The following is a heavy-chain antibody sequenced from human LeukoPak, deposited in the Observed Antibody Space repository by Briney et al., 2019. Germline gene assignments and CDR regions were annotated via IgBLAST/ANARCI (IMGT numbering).Heavy chain of an antibody. CDR2: IIPIFGTA. CDR3: ARTSPSRSADY. J-gene: IGHJ4*02. V-gene: IGHV1-69*13. Sequence: SVKVSCKTSGYTFTSYGIVWVRQAPGQGLEWMGGIIPIFGTANYAQKFQGRVTITADESTSTAYMELSSLRSEDTAVYYCARTSPSRSADYWGQGTLVTVSS. CDR1: GYTFTSYG.